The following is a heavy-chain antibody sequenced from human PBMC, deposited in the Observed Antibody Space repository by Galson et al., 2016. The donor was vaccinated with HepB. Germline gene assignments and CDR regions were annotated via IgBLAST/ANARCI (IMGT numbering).Heavy chain of an antibody. CDR2: ISTSSSTI. D-gene: IGHD6-13*01. CDR1: GFTFSSYT. V-gene: IGHV3-48*04. CDR3: ARADPTRRGRWQQLVPNGYYYDGLDV. J-gene: IGHJ6*02. Sequence: SLRLSCAASGFTFSSYTMNWVRQAPGKGLECISYISTSSSTIYYADSVKGRFTISRDNAKNSLYLQMNSLRVEDTAVYYCARADPTRRGRWQQLVPNGYYYDGLDVWGHGTTVTVSS.